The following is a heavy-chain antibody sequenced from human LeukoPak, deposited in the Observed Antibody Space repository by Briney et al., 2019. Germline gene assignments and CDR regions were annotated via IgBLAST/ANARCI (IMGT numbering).Heavy chain of an antibody. J-gene: IGHJ4*02. V-gene: IGHV1-2*02. CDR1: GYTFTGYY. CDR3: AREGILMAGPDY. D-gene: IGHD2-21*01. CDR2: INPNSGGT. Sequence: GASVKVSCKASGYTFTGYYMHWVRQAPGQGLEWMGWINPNSGGTNYAQKFQGRVTMTTDTSTSTAYMELRSLRSDDTAVYYCAREGILMAGPDYWGQGTLVTVSS.